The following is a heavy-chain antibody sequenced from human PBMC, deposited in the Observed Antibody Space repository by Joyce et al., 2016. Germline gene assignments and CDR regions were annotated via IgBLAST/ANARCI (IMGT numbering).Heavy chain of an antibody. CDR3: ARESTTVTIEDY. CDR2: ISRSVIYI. V-gene: IGHV3-21*06. J-gene: IGHJ4*02. D-gene: IGHD4-17*01. Sequence: EVQLVESGGGLVKPGGSLRLSCAVSGFTLTSYSMRCVRQSPGKGLECVSSISRSVIYIYYTDSAKGRFTTSRDNARNSLYLQMNSLRAEDTAVYYCARESTTVTIEDYWGQGTLVTVSS. CDR1: GFTLTSYS.